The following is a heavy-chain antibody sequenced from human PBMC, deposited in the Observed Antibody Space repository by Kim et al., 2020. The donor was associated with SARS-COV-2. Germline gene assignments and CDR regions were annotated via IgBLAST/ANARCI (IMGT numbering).Heavy chain of an antibody. CDR3: ARGPGVRGDTQGDY. CDR2: ISSSSSYI. V-gene: IGHV3-21*01. D-gene: IGHD3-10*01. J-gene: IGHJ4*02. Sequence: GGSLRLSCAASGFTFSSYSMNWVRQAPGKGLEWVSSISSSSSYIYYADSVKGRFTISRDNAKNSLYLQMNSLRAEDTAVYYCARGPGVRGDTQGDYWGQGTLVTVSS. CDR1: GFTFSSYS.